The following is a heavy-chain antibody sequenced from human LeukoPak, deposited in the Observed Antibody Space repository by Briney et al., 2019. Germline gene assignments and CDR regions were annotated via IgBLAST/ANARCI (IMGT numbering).Heavy chain of an antibody. CDR3: AKPPVAAAGTFDY. D-gene: IGHD6-13*01. Sequence: PGGSLRLSCAASGFTFGSYAMSWVRQAPGKGLEWVSAISDSGGSTYYADSVKGRFTISRDNSKNTLYLQMNSLRAEDTAVYYCAKPPVAAAGTFDYWGQGTLVTVSS. V-gene: IGHV3-23*01. CDR1: GFTFGSYA. CDR2: ISDSGGST. J-gene: IGHJ4*02.